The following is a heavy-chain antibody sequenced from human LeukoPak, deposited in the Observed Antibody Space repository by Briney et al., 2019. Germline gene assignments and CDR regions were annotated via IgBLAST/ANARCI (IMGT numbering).Heavy chain of an antibody. D-gene: IGHD3-22*01. CDR1: GGSISSYY. V-gene: IGHV4-59*01. CDR2: IYYSGST. CDR3: ARRDSSGYYYY. Sequence: SETLSLTCTVSGGSISSYYWSWIRQPPGKGLEWIGYIYYSGSTNYNPPLKSRVTISVDTSKNQFSLKLSSVTAADTAVYYCARRDSSGYYYYWGQGTLVTVSS. J-gene: IGHJ4*02.